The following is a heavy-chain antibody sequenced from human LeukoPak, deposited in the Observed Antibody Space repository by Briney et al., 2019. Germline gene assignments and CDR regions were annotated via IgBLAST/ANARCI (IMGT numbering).Heavy chain of an antibody. CDR1: GFTFSDYY. CDR3: ARRITMVRGVNYYYGMDV. J-gene: IGHJ6*04. Sequence: GGSLRLSCAASGFTFSDYYMSWIRQAPGKGLEWVSYISSSSSYTNYADSVKGRFTISRDNAKNSLYLQMNSLRAEDTAVYYCARRITMVRGVNYYYGMDVWGKGTTVTVSS. V-gene: IGHV3-11*06. D-gene: IGHD3-10*01. CDR2: ISSSSSYT.